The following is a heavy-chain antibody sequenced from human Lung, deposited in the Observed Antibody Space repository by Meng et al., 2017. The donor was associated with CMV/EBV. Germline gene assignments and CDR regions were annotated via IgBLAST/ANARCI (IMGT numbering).Heavy chain of an antibody. CDR1: VHSFIDYD. CDR3: AREGMGRGFGLEISPHYYYYGMDV. V-gene: IGHV1-2*06. CDR2: INSYGGGT. J-gene: IGHJ6*02. Sequence: ASXXVSXKASVHSFIDYDIHWVRRAPGQGLEWMGRINSYGGGTNYAQQFQGRVTITADKSTSTAYMELSSLRSEDTAVYYCAREGMGRGFGLEISPHYYYYGMDVWXQGTTVTVSS. D-gene: IGHD3-10*01.